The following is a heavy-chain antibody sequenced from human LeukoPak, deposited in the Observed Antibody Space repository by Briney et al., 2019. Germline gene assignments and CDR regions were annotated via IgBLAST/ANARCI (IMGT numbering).Heavy chain of an antibody. D-gene: IGHD6-19*01. CDR1: GYTLTELS. CDR3: ARAFIIAVAGSDFDY. J-gene: IGHJ4*02. Sequence: ASVKVSCKVSGYTLTELSMHWVRQAPGKGLEWMGGFDPEDGETIYAQKFQGRVTMTEDTSTDTAYMELRSLRSDDTAVYYCARAFIIAVAGSDFDYWGQGTLVTVSS. V-gene: IGHV1-24*01. CDR2: FDPEDGET.